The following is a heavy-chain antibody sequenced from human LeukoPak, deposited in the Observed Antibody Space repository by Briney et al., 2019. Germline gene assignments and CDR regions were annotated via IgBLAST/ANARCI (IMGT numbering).Heavy chain of an antibody. J-gene: IGHJ4*02. CDR1: GFTSGDYA. D-gene: IGHD2-8*01. CDR3: TTRVSFDY. Sequence: TGGSLRLSCTASGFTSGDYAMSWVRQAPGKGLEWVGFIRSKAYGGTTEYAASVKGRFTISRDDSKSIAYLQMNSLKTEDTAVYYCTTRVSFDYWGQGTLVTVSS. V-gene: IGHV3-49*04. CDR2: IRSKAYGGTT.